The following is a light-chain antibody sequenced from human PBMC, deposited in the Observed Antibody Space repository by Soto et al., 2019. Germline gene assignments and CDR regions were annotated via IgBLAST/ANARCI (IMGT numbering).Light chain of an antibody. Sequence: EIVMTQSPVTLSVSPGERATLSCRASQSVSSNLAWYQQKPGQAPRLLIYAASTRATGIPARFSGSGSGTEFTLTISSLQSEDFVVYYCQQYNNWPPYTFGQGTKLEIK. CDR2: AAS. J-gene: IGKJ2*01. CDR1: QSVSSN. CDR3: QQYNNWPPYT. V-gene: IGKV3-15*01.